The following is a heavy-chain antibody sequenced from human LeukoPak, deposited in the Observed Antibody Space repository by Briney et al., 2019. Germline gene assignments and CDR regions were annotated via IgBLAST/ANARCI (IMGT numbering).Heavy chain of an antibody. D-gene: IGHD6-19*01. Sequence: GGSLRLSCAASGFTFGSFWMNWVRQAPGKGLEWVANIKQDGSEKYYVDSVKGRFTISRDNAKNSLYLQMNSMRAEDTAVYYCARVSVAGKKGVDYWGQGALVTVSS. CDR1: GFTFGSFW. J-gene: IGHJ4*02. CDR2: IKQDGSEK. V-gene: IGHV3-7*01. CDR3: ARVSVAGKKGVDY.